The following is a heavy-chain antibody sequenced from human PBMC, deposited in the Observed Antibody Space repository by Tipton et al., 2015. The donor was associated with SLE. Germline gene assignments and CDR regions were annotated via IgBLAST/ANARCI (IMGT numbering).Heavy chain of an antibody. CDR1: GGSFSGYF. CDR3: AGCGSGSLDAFDI. D-gene: IGHD3-10*01. J-gene: IGHJ3*02. Sequence: TLSLTCAVHGGSFSGYFWSWVRRPPAKGLEWIGEIDHSGSTNYNPSLKSRVTISVDTSKNQFSLKLSSVTAADTAVYYCAGCGSGSLDAFDIWGQGTMVTVSS. V-gene: IGHV4-34*01. CDR2: IDHSGST.